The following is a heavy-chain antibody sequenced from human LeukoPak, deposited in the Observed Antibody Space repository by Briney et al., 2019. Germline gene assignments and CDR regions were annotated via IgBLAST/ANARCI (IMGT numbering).Heavy chain of an antibody. D-gene: IGHD1-26*01. CDR3: ARETWWELLVGAFDI. V-gene: IGHV1-46*01. CDR2: INPSGGST. CDR1: GYTFTSYY. J-gene: IGHJ3*02. Sequence: ASVKVSCKASGYTFTSYYMHWVRQAPGQGLEWMGIINPSGGSTSYAQKFQGRVTMTRDMSTSTVYMELSSLRSEDTAVYYCARETWWELLVGAFDIWGQGTMVTVS.